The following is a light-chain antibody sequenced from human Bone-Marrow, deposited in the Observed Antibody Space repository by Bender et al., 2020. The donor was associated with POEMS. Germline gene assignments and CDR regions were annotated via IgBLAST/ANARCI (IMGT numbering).Light chain of an antibody. CDR1: VLPKQY. CDR2: DDD. V-gene: IGLV3-21*02. Sequence: SSELTQPPSVSVSPGQTARITCSGDVLPKQYTHWYQQKPGQAPVLVIYDDDDRPSGIPERLSGSNSGNTATLTINRVEVGDEADYYCQVWDSTTDHRVFGGGTKLTAL. CDR3: QVWDSTTDHRV. J-gene: IGLJ3*02.